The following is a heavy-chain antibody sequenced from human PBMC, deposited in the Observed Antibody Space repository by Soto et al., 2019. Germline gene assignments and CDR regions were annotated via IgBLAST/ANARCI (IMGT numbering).Heavy chain of an antibody. D-gene: IGHD6-19*01. Sequence: EVQLVESGGGLVQPGRSLRLSCAASGFTFDDYAMHWVRQAPGKGLEWVSGISWNSGSIGYADSVKGRFTISRDNAKNSLYLQMNRLRAEDTALYYCAKVGHPPGSGWYFYFDYWGQGTLVTVSS. CDR2: ISWNSGSI. V-gene: IGHV3-9*01. CDR3: AKVGHPPGSGWYFYFDY. CDR1: GFTFDDYA. J-gene: IGHJ4*02.